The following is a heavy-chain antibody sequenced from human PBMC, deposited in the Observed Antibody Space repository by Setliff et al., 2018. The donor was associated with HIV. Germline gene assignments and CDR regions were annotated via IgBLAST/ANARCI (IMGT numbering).Heavy chain of an antibody. J-gene: IGHJ4*02. Sequence: GASVKVSCKASGYTFSGDYIHWVRQAPGQGLEWMGGIIPILGTTNYAPEFQDRVTITADESTSTAYLEMGNLRSEDTAVYFCARATDPTSFDYVWGSYRYTLGHWGQGTLVTVSS. CDR1: GYTFSGDY. CDR2: IIPILGTT. CDR3: ARATDPTSFDYVWGSYRYTLGH. V-gene: IGHV1-69*13. D-gene: IGHD3-16*02.